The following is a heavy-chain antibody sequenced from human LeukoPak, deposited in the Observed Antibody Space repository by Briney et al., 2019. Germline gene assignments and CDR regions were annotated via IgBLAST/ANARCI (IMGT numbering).Heavy chain of an antibody. Sequence: TGGSLRLSCAASGFTVSSNYMSWVRQAQGKGLEWVSVIYSGGSTYYADSVEGRFTISRDNSKNTLYLQMNSLRAEDTAVYYCARDRCSGGSCYSVGDFQHWGQGTLVTVSS. D-gene: IGHD2-15*01. V-gene: IGHV3-53*01. CDR3: ARDRCSGGSCYSVGDFQH. J-gene: IGHJ1*01. CDR1: GFTVSSNY. CDR2: IYSGGST.